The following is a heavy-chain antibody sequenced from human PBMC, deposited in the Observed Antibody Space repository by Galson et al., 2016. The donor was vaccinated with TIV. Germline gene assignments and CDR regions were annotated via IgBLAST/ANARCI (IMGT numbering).Heavy chain of an antibody. CDR1: GFTFSNYV. D-gene: IGHD2-2*02. V-gene: IGHV3-23*01. CDR3: AKFAMLGKIAIHFDY. CDR2: ISDTGISR. J-gene: IGHJ4*02. Sequence: SLRLSCAASGFTFSNYVMGWVRQAPGKGLEWVSSISDTGISRYYADSVKGRFTISRDNSRNMLYLQMNTLRAEDMALYFCAKFAMLGKIAIHFDYWGQGTLLTVAS.